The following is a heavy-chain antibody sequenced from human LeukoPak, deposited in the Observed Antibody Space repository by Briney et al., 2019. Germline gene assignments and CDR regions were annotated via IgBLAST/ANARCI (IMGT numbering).Heavy chain of an antibody. CDR1: GYTFNNYG. CDR2: VTSYNGDT. V-gene: IGHV1-18*01. Sequence: ASVKVSCKASGYTFNNYGISWVRQAPGQGLEWMGWVTSYNGDTNYAQKFQGRVTMSADTSTSTAYMELRSMRFDDTAIYYCAKDWHILTGRNCFDPWGQGTLVTVSS. J-gene: IGHJ5*02. D-gene: IGHD3-9*01. CDR3: AKDWHILTGRNCFDP.